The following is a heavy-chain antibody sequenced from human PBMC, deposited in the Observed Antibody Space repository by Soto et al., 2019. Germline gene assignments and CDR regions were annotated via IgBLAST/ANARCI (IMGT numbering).Heavy chain of an antibody. J-gene: IGHJ4*02. V-gene: IGHV3-30*03. CDR2: ISYDGSDK. CDR3: GAGPDFSDY. CDR1: GFTFSSYG. D-gene: IGHD6-13*01. Sequence: QVQLVESGGGVVQPGRSLRLSCAASGFTFSSYGMHWVRQAPGKGLEWVALISYDGSDKYYADSVKGRFTISRDNSKNTLYLQMNSLRVEDTAVYYCGAGPDFSDYWGQGTLVTVSS.